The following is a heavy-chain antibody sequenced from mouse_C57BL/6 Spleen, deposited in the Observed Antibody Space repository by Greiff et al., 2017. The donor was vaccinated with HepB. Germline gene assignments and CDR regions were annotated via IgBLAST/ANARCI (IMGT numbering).Heavy chain of an antibody. V-gene: IGHV3-6*01. CDR1: GYSITSGYY. CDR3: ARAGSGFAY. J-gene: IGHJ3*01. CDR2: ISYDGSN. Sequence: EVQLLESGPGLVKPSQSLSLTCSVTGYSITSGYYCNWIRQFPGNKLEWMGYISYDGSNNYNPSLNNQISITRNTTKNPFFLKLNSVTNEETATYYCARAGSGFAYWGQGTLVTVSA.